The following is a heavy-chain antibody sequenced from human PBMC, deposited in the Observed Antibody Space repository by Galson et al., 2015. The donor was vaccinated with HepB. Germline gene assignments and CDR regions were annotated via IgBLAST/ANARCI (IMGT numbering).Heavy chain of an antibody. CDR1: GSTFTSYG. Sequence: SVKVSCKASGSTFTSYGLSWVRQAPGQGLEWMGWISTYNGNTNYAQKLQGRVTMTTDTSTSTAYMELRSLRSDDTAVYYCARGGATVVTPAFDYWGQGTPVTVSS. CDR2: ISTYNGNT. CDR3: ARGGATVVTPAFDY. D-gene: IGHD4-23*01. V-gene: IGHV1-18*04. J-gene: IGHJ4*02.